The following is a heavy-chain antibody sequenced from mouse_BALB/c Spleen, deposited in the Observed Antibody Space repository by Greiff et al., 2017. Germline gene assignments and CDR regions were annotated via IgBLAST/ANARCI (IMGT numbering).Heavy chain of an antibody. J-gene: IGHJ2*01. D-gene: IGHD1-1*01. Sequence: EVQLVESGGGLVKPGGSLKLSCAASGFTFSSYAMSWVRQSPEKRLEWVAEISSGGSYTYYPDTVTGRFTISRDNAKNTLYLEMSSLRSEDTAMYYCAREVVYYGSSHFDYWGQGTTLTVSS. CDR2: ISSGGSYT. V-gene: IGHV5-9-4*01. CDR1: GFTFSSYA. CDR3: AREVVYYGSSHFDY.